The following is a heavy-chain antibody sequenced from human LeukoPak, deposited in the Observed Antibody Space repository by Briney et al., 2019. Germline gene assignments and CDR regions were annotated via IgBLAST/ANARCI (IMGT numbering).Heavy chain of an antibody. CDR3: AKHMRATNTYSFFGLDV. CDR1: GFTFKDYG. D-gene: IGHD1-26*01. V-gene: IGHV3-9*01. J-gene: IGHJ6*02. Sequence: PGWSLRLSCAATGFTFKDYGMHWVRQPPGKGLEGVSSINWNGGGTDYADSVKGRFTISRDNAKNSLYLQLSSLRPEDTALYYCAKHMRATNTYSFFGLDVWGQGTTVTVSS. CDR2: INWNGGGT.